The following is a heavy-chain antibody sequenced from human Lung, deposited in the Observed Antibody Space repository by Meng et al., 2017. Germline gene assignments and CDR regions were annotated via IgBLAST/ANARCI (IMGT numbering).Heavy chain of an antibody. CDR1: GFPFSTYS. Sequence: EVQLVESGGGLVKPGGCLRLSCAASGFPFSTYSMNWVRQAPGKGLEWFSSISSSSRYIYYADSLKGRFTISRDNAKNSLYLQMNSLRAEDTAVFYCARDNYYDSGSYSGFDYWGQGALVTVSS. J-gene: IGHJ4*02. D-gene: IGHD3-10*01. CDR2: ISSSSRYI. CDR3: ARDNYYDSGSYSGFDY. V-gene: IGHV3-21*01.